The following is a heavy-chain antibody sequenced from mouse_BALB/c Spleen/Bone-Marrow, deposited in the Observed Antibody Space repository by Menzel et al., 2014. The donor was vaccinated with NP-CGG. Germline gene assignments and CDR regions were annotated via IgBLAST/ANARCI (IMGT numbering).Heavy chain of an antibody. D-gene: IGHD1-2*01. CDR3: ARVVTTATLYWYFDV. CDR1: GFTFSDYY. Sequence: EVQLQQSGGGLVKPGGSLKLSCAASGFTFSDYYMYWVRQTPEKRLEWVATISDGGSYTYYPDSVKGRFTISRDNAKNNPYLQMSSLKSEDTAMYYCARVVTTATLYWYFDVWGAGTTVTVSS. J-gene: IGHJ1*01. V-gene: IGHV5-4*02. CDR2: ISDGGSYT.